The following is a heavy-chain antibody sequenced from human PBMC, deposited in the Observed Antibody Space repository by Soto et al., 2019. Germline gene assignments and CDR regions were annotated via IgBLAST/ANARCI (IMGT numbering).Heavy chain of an antibody. CDR3: ARRSSSWYFDY. D-gene: IGHD6-13*01. J-gene: IGHJ4*02. CDR2: ISGSDGST. V-gene: IGHV3-23*01. CDR1: GVTFSSYA. Sequence: EVQLLESGGGLVQPGGSLRLSCAASGVTFSSYAMNWVRQAPGKGLEWVSVISGSDGSTYYADSVKGRFTISRDNSKNTLNLQMNSLRAEDTAVYYCARRSSSWYFDYWGQGTLVTVSS.